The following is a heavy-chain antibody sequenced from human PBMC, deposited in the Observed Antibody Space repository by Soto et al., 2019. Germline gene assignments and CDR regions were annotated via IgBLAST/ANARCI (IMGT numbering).Heavy chain of an antibody. Sequence: PGGSLRLSCAASGFTVSSNYMSWVRQAPGKGLEWVSVIYSGGSTYYADSVKGRFTISRDNSKNTLYLQMNSLRAEDTAVYYCARATYYYDSSGYFFPNWFDPWGQGTLVTVSS. CDR3: ARATYYYDSSGYFFPNWFDP. CDR2: IYSGGST. J-gene: IGHJ5*02. V-gene: IGHV3-66*01. D-gene: IGHD3-22*01. CDR1: GFTVSSNY.